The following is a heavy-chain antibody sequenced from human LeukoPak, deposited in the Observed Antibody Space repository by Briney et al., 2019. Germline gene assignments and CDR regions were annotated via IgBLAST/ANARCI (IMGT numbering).Heavy chain of an antibody. D-gene: IGHD5-24*01. J-gene: IGHJ4*02. CDR3: ARVGDGYNYYFDY. Sequence: SETLSLTCTVSGGSISSYYWSWIRQPPGKGLEWIGYIYYSGSTNYNPSLKSRVTISVDMSKNQFSLKLSSVTAADTAVYYCARVGDGYNYYFDYWGQGTLVTVSS. CDR1: GGSISSYY. CDR2: IYYSGST. V-gene: IGHV4-59*01.